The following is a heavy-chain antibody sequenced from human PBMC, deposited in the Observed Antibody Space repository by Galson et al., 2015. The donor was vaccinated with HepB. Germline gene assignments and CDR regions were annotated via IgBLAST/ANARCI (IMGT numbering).Heavy chain of an antibody. CDR1: GYTFTSYD. CDR2: ISGYNGNT. CDR3: ARFYDSRFDY. D-gene: IGHD3-22*01. J-gene: IGHJ4*02. Sequence: SVKVSCKAAGYTFTSYDISWVRQAPGQGLEWMGWISGYNGNTNYAQKLQGRVTMTTDTSTRTTYLELRSLRSDDTAVYYCARFYDSRFDYWGQGTLVTVSS. V-gene: IGHV1-18*01.